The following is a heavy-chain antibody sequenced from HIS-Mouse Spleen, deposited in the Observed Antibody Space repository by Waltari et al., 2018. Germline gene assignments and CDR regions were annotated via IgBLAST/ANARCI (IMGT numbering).Heavy chain of an antibody. CDR3: AREIPYSSSWYDWYFDL. D-gene: IGHD6-13*01. Sequence: QLQLQESGPGRVKLSATLSLTCTVSGGSISSSSDYGGWIRQPPGKGLEWIGSIYYSGSTYYNPSLKSRATISVDTSKNQFSLKLSSVTAADTAVYYCAREIPYSSSWYDWYFDLWGRGTLVTVSS. J-gene: IGHJ2*01. CDR1: GGSISSSSDY. V-gene: IGHV4-39*07. CDR2: IYYSGST.